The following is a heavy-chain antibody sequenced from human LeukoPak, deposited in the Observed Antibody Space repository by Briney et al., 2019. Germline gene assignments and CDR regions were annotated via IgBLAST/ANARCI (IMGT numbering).Heavy chain of an antibody. CDR1: GFTFSSYA. CDR3: ARDNQRAAAAGYYYYGMDV. D-gene: IGHD6-13*01. V-gene: IGHV3-64*01. J-gene: IGHJ6*02. CDR2: ISSNGGST. Sequence: GGSLRLSCAASGFTFSSYAMHWARQAPGKGLEYVSAISSNGGSTYYANSVKGRFTISRDNSKNTLYLQMGSLRAEDMAVYYCARDNQRAAAAGYYYYGMDVWGQGTTVTVSS.